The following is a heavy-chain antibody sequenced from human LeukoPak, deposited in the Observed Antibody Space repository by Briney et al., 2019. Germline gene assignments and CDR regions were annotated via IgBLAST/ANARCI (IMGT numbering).Heavy chain of an antibody. CDR2: ISSSSSYI. CDR3: ASGGHYYGSGSYYFDY. CDR1: GFTFSSYS. Sequence: GGSLRLSCAASGFTFSSYSMNWVRQAPGKGLEWVSSISSSSSYIYYADSVKGRFTISRDNAKNSLYLQMNSLRAEDTAVYYCASGGHYYGSGSYYFDYWGQGTLVTVSS. D-gene: IGHD3-10*01. V-gene: IGHV3-21*01. J-gene: IGHJ4*02.